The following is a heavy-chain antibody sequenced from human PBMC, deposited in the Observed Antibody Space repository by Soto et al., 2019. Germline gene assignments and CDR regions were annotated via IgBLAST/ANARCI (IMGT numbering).Heavy chain of an antibody. J-gene: IGHJ6*02. CDR1: GFTFSSYA. Sequence: GGSLRLSCAASGFTFSSYAMHWVRQAPGKGLEWAAVISYDGSNKYYADSVKGRFTISRDNSKNTLYLQMNSLRAEDTAVYYCARGYYGSGSYYNSPSYYGMDVWGQGTTVTVSS. CDR3: ARGYYGSGSYYNSPSYYGMDV. D-gene: IGHD3-10*01. CDR2: ISYDGSNK. V-gene: IGHV3-30-3*01.